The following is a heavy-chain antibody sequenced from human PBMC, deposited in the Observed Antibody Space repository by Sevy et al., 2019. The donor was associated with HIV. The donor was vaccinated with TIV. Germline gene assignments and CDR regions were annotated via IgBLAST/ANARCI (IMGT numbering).Heavy chain of an antibody. CDR3: AKGAAARVPYYYYYGMDV. V-gene: IGHV3-30*18. D-gene: IGHD2-21*01. J-gene: IGHJ6*02. CDR2: ISYDGSNK. CDR1: GFTFSSYG. Sequence: GGSLRLSCAASGFTFSSYGMHWVRQAPGKGLEWVAVISYDGSNKYYADSVKGRFTISRDNSKNTLYLQMNSLRAEDTAVYYCAKGAAARVPYYYYYGMDVWGQGTTVTVSS.